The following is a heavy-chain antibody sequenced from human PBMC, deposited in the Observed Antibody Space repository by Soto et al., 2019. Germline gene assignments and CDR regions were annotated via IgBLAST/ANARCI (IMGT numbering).Heavy chain of an antibody. CDR1: GFSLSTSGVG. CDR2: IYWNDDK. V-gene: IGHV2-5*01. CDR3: AHYLGWLRSYYFDY. D-gene: IGHD3-3*01. Sequence: QITLKESGPTLVKPTQTLTLTCTFSGFSLSTSGVGVGWIRQPPGKALEWLALIYWNDDKRYSPSLKSRLTITKDPSKNQVVLTMTNMDPVDTATYYCAHYLGWLRSYYFDYWGQGTLVTVSS. J-gene: IGHJ4*02.